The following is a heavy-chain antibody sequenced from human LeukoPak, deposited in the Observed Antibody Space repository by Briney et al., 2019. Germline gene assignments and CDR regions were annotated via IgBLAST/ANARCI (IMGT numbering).Heavy chain of an antibody. CDR2: ISDDGSNK. V-gene: IGHV3-30*04. CDR3: ARDLGYGSGSYYGGRDYYYGMDV. D-gene: IGHD3-10*01. J-gene: IGHJ6*04. Sequence: PGRSLRLSCAASGFTLSSYAMHWVRQAPGKGLEWVALISDDGSNKYYADSVKGRFTISRDNSKNTLYLQMNSLRAEDTAAYYCARDLGYGSGSYYGGRDYYYGMDVWGKGTTVTVSS. CDR1: GFTLSSYA.